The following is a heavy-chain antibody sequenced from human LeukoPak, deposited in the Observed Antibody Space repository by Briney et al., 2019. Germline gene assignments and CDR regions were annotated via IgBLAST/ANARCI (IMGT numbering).Heavy chain of an antibody. Sequence: PSETLSLTCTVSGDSISSSSYYWGWIRQPPGKGLEWIGSIYYSGSTYYNPSLKSRVTISVDTSKNQFSLKLSSVTAADTAVYYCARQVWGYYDSSGYQPLFDYWGQGTLVTVSS. D-gene: IGHD3-22*01. CDR3: ARQVWGYYDSSGYQPLFDY. CDR2: IYYSGST. J-gene: IGHJ4*02. CDR1: GDSISSSSYY. V-gene: IGHV4-39*01.